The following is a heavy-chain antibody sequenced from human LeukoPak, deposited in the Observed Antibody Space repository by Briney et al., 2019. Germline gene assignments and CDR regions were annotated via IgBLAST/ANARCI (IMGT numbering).Heavy chain of an antibody. D-gene: IGHD6-13*01. V-gene: IGHV4-4*07. CDR3: ARDRARIAAAGYFDY. Sequence: SETLSLTCTVSGGSINSYYWSWIRQPAGKGLEWIGRIYISGTTNYNPSLKSRVTMSVDTSKNQFSLKLSSVTAADTAVYYCARDRARIAAAGYFDYWGQGTLVTVSS. J-gene: IGHJ4*02. CDR1: GGSINSYY. CDR2: IYISGTT.